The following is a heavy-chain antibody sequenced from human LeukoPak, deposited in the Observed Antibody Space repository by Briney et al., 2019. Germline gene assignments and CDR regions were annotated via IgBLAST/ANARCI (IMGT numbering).Heavy chain of an antibody. Sequence: ASVKVSCKASGYSFSTYSISWVRQAPGQGLERVGSIIPYSGNANSAESLQARVTLTTDTSTNTAYLELRSLRSDDTAVYYCAREDGGNDFFDFWGQGSLVTVSS. CDR2: IIPYSGNA. J-gene: IGHJ4*02. D-gene: IGHD1-1*01. V-gene: IGHV1-18*01. CDR3: AREDGGNDFFDF. CDR1: GYSFSTYS.